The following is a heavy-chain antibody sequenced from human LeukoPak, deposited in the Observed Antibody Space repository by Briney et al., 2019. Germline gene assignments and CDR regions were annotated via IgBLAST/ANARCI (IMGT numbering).Heavy chain of an antibody. CDR1: GFTFSRYP. V-gene: IGHV3-23*01. CDR2: ISDRGTST. D-gene: IGHD2-2*01. J-gene: IGHJ4*02. CDR3: ARVEAYCTRTSCHDY. Sequence: PGGSLRLSCLASGFTFSRYPMRWVRQAPGKGLEYVSSISDRGTSTYYADSVKGRFTISRDNSKNTLFLQMSSLRSDDTAVYYCARVEAYCTRTSCHDYWGQGTLVTVSS.